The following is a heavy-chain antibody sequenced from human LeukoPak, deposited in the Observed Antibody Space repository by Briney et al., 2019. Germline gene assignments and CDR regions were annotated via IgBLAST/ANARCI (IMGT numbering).Heavy chain of an antibody. CDR2: ISGSGGST. V-gene: IGHV3-23*01. D-gene: IGHD3-22*01. J-gene: IGHJ4*02. Sequence: PGGTQRLSCAASGFTFSSYAMSWVRQAPGKGLEWVSAISGSGGSTYYADSVKGRFTISRDNSKNTLYLQMNSLRAEDTAVYYCAKVYNYYDSSGYYDYWGQGTLVTVSS. CDR1: GFTFSSYA. CDR3: AKVYNYYDSSGYYDY.